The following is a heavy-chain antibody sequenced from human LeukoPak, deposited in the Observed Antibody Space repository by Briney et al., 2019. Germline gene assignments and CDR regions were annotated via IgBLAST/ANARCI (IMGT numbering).Heavy chain of an antibody. CDR2: INHSGST. V-gene: IGHV4-34*01. CDR3: ARDYSGWYHFDY. J-gene: IGHJ4*02. D-gene: IGHD6-19*01. CDR1: GGSFSGYY. Sequence: SETLSLTCAVYGGSFSGYYWSWIRQPPGKGLEWIGEINHSGSTNYNPSLKSRVTISVDTSKNQFSLKLSSVTAADTAVYYCARDYSGWYHFDYWGQGTLVTVSS.